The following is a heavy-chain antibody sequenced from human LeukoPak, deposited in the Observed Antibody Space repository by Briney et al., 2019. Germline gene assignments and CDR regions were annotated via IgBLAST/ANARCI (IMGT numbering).Heavy chain of an antibody. D-gene: IGHD3-22*01. V-gene: IGHV4-39*01. Sequence: SETLSLTCTVSGDSISSTSYYWGWIRQPPGKGLEWIGSIYYSGNTYYSPSLKSRVTISVDTSKNQFSLKLSSVTAADMAVYYCAADSSGYYYGPYWGQGTLVTVSS. CDR3: AADSSGYYYGPY. CDR1: GDSISSTSYY. J-gene: IGHJ4*02. CDR2: IYYSGNT.